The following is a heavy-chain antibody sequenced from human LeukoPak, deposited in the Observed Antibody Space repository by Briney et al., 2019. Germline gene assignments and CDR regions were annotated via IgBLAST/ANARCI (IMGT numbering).Heavy chain of an antibody. Sequence: ALVKVSCKASGYTFTDYYIHWVRQAPGQGLEWMGVLYPRGGSPTYAQKFQGRVTLTCDTSTSTVYMELSSLTSEDTAVYSCARELHGGYFDYWGQGTLVTVSS. J-gene: IGHJ4*02. D-gene: IGHD3-16*01. V-gene: IGHV1-46*01. CDR1: GYTFTDYY. CDR3: ARELHGGYFDY. CDR2: LYPRGGSP.